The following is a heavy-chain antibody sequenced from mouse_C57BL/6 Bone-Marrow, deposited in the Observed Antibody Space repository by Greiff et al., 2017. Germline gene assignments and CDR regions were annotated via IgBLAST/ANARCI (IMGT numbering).Heavy chain of an antibody. D-gene: IGHD1-1*01. CDR3: ARSLGYYGY. CDR2: IYPGDGDT. J-gene: IGHJ2*01. Sequence: VKLQESGPELVKPGASVKISCTASGYAFSSSWMNWVKQRPGKGLEWIGRIYPGDGDTNYNGKFKGKATLTADKSSSTAYMQLSSLTSEDSAVYFCARSLGYYGYWGQGTTLTVSS. V-gene: IGHV1-82*01. CDR1: GYAFSSSW.